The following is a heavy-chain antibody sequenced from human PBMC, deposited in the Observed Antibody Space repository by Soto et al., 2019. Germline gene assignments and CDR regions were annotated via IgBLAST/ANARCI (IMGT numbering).Heavy chain of an antibody. CDR3: AKRLTTVTKVFDC. Sequence: EVQLLESGGDLVQPGGSLRLSCAASGLTSSTYAMSWVRQAPGKGLELVSGISGSGGNTYYADSVKGRFTISRDNSKNMLYLQMNSLRAEDTAVYYCAKRLTTVTKVFDCWGQGTLVTVSS. D-gene: IGHD4-17*01. CDR1: GLTSSTYA. J-gene: IGHJ4*02. CDR2: ISGSGGNT. V-gene: IGHV3-23*01.